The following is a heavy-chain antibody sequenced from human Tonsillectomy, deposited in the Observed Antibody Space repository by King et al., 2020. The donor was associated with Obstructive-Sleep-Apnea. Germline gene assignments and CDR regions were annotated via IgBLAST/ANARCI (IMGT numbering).Heavy chain of an antibody. J-gene: IGHJ6*02. D-gene: IGHD3-3*01. Sequence: DVQLVQSGGGLVQPGGSLRLSCAASGFTFSSYWMSWVRQAPGKGLEWVANIKADGSEKYYVDSVKGRFTISRDNAKNSLCLQMNSLRAEDTAVYYCARDKNDFWSYYLYYYGLDVWGQGTPVTVSS. CDR2: IKADGSEK. CDR3: ARDKNDFWSYYLYYYGLDV. V-gene: IGHV3-7*03. CDR1: GFTFSSYW.